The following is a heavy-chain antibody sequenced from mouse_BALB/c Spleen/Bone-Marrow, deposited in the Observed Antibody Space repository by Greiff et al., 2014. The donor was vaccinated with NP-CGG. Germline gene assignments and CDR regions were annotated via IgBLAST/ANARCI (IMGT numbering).Heavy chain of an antibody. CDR3: NGGYYEAWFAY. V-gene: IGHV14-4*02. CDR1: GFNIKDYY. Sequence: VQLKESGAELVRSGASVKLSCTASGFNIKDYYMHWXXXXXXXGLEXIGWIDPENGDTEYAPKFQGKATMTADTSSNTAYLQXXXXXSEDTAVYYCNGGYYEAWFAYWGQGTLVTVSA. D-gene: IGHD2-3*01. CDR2: IDPENGDT. J-gene: IGHJ3*01.